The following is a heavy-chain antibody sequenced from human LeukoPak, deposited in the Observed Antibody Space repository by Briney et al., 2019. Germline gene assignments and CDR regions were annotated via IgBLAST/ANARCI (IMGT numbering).Heavy chain of an antibody. J-gene: IGHJ5*02. V-gene: IGHV4-4*07. CDR1: GGSISSYY. CDR3: ARDSKQWLVRGWFDP. CDR2: IYTSGST. D-gene: IGHD6-19*01. Sequence: SETLSLTCTVSGGSISSYYWSWIRQPAGKGLEWIGRIYTSGSTNYNPSLKSRDTMSVDTSKNQFSLKLSSVTAADTAVYYCARDSKQWLVRGWFDPWGQGTLVTVSS.